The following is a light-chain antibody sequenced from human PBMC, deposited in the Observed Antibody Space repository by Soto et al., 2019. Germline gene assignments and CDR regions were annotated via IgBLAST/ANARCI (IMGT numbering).Light chain of an antibody. CDR2: GAS. J-gene: IGKJ4*01. V-gene: IGKV3-15*01. CDR3: QQYNAWPRT. CDR1: QSVSST. Sequence: EIVMTQSPATLSVSPGERATLSCRASQSVSSTLAWYQQKPGQAPRLLIYGASTRATGIPVRFSGSGSGTEFTLTISSLQSEDFAVYYCQQYNAWPRTFGGGTKVDI.